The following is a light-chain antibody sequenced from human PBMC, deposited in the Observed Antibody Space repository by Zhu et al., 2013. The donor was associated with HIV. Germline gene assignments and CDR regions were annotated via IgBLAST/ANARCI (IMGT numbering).Light chain of an antibody. CDR1: SSDIGGYNY. V-gene: IGLV2-14*03. CDR2: DVT. J-gene: IGLJ1*01. Sequence: QSALTQPASVSGSPGQSITISCTGTSSDIGGYNYVSWYQQHPGKVPKLMIYDVTNRPSGVSNRFSGSKSGNTASLTISGLQADDEADYYCSSWDSASVHPYVFGTGTKVTVL. CDR3: SSWDSASVHPYV.